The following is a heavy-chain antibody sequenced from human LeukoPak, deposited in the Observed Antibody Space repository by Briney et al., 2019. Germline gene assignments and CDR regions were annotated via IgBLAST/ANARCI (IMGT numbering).Heavy chain of an antibody. D-gene: IGHD4-17*01. V-gene: IGHV3-23*01. CDR2: IGSGSGGST. J-gene: IGHJ4*02. Sequence: GGSLRLSRAASGFTFSTYAMTWVRRAPGRGLEWVSGIGSGSGGSTYYADSVKGRFGISRDNSKNTLDLQMNSLRAEDTAVYYCAKERMTTVTTVDYWGQGTLVTVSS. CDR3: AKERMTTVTTVDY. CDR1: GFTFSTYA.